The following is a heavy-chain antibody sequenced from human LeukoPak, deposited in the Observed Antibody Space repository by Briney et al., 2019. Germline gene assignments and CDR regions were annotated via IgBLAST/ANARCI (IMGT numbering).Heavy chain of an antibody. J-gene: IGHJ4*02. CDR1: GFIFSDHY. Sequence: GGSLRLSCAASGFIFSDHYMDWVRQAPGRGLEWVARIRNKVRGYTTEYAASVQGRFTISRDDSSNSLYLQMSNLKTEDTAVYFCARGAVAGTNWYFDYWGQGTLVALSS. CDR2: IRNKVRGYTT. CDR3: ARGAVAGTNWYFDY. D-gene: IGHD6-19*01. V-gene: IGHV3-72*01.